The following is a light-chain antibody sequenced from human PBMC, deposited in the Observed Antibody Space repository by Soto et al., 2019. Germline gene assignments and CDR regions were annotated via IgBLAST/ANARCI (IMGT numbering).Light chain of an antibody. CDR1: SRDV. J-gene: IGLJ3*02. V-gene: IGLV2-11*01. Sequence: QSALTQSRSVSGSPGQSVTISCTGTSRDVSWYQHHPGKAPKLIIYDVYKRPSGVPDRFSGSKSGNTASLTISGLQADDEADFYCSSYAGNHIWVFGGGTKLTVL. CDR2: DVY. CDR3: SSYAGNHIWV.